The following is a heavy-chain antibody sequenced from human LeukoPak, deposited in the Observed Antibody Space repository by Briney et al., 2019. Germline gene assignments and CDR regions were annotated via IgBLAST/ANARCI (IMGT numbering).Heavy chain of an antibody. CDR2: ISAYNGNT. J-gene: IGHJ4*02. CDR1: GYTFTSYG. Sequence: ASVKVSCKASGYTFTSYGISWVRQAPGPGLEWMGWISAYNGNTNYAQKLQGRVTMTTDTSTNTAYMQPRSLRSDDTAVYYCAREALERYCSITSCYVTGYFDCWGQGTLVTVSS. V-gene: IGHV1-18*01. CDR3: AREALERYCSITSCYVTGYFDC. D-gene: IGHD2-2*01.